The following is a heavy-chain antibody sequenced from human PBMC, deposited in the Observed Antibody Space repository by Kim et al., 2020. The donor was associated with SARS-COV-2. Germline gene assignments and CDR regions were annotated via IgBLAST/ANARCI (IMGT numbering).Heavy chain of an antibody. CDR3: ARGQAVDY. J-gene: IGHJ4*02. V-gene: IGHV4-38-2*02. Sequence: SQTLSLTCTVSGYSINSGYYWGWIRQPPGRGLEWIGSIYHSGTTYYNPSLKSRVTISVDTSKNQFSLKLSSVTAADTAVYYCARGQAVDYWGQGTLVTVSS. CDR2: IYHSGTT. CDR1: GYSINSGYY.